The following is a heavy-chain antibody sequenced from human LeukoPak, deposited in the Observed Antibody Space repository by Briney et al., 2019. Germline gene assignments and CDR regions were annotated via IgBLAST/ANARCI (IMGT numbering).Heavy chain of an antibody. V-gene: IGHV1-8*01. CDR2: MNPNSGNT. J-gene: IGHJ6*02. CDR3: ARAPSPASYAMDV. CDR1: GYTFRSFD. Sequence: ASVKVSCKASGYTFRSFDVNWVRQATGQGLEWMGWMNPNSGNTGYAQEFQGRVTMTRNTSISTAYMEVSGLTSVDTAVYYCARAPSPASYAMDVWGQGTTVTVSS.